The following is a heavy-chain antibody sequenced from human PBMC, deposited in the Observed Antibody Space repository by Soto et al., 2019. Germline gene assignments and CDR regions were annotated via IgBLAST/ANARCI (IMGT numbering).Heavy chain of an antibody. CDR2: IKQDGSEK. V-gene: IGHV3-7*04. CDR1: GFTFSSYW. Sequence: GGSLRLSCAASGFTFSSYWMSWVRQAPGKGLEWVANIKQDGSEKYYVDSVKGRFTISRDNAKNSLYLQMNSLRAEDTAVYYCARVAAAGTYYFDYWGQGTLVTVSS. D-gene: IGHD6-13*01. J-gene: IGHJ4*02. CDR3: ARVAAAGTYYFDY.